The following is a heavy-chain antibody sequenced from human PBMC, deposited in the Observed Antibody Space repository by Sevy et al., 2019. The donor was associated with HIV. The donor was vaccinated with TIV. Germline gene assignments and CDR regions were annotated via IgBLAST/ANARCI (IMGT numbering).Heavy chain of an antibody. Sequence: GGSLRLSCAASGFAFYDYSMSWIRQAPGKGLEWVATLSFGCGKINYADSVKGRFTISRDNSKNSFYLQMDNLSVEDTALYYCAREGCTRPRDYWGQGTRVTVSS. J-gene: IGHJ4*02. V-gene: IGHV3-23*01. CDR3: AREGCTRPRDY. D-gene: IGHD2-8*01. CDR1: GFAFYDYS. CDR2: LSFGCGKI.